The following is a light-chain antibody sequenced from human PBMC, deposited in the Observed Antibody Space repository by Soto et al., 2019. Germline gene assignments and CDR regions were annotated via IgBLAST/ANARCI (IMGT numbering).Light chain of an antibody. V-gene: IGKV2-30*01. J-gene: IGKJ1*01. Sequence: DVVMTQSPLSLPVTLGQPASISCRSSQSLVYSDGNTYLNWCQQRPGQSPRRLIYKVSNRDSGVPDRVSGSGSCTDFTLKISGVEADDVRVYYCMQVTHPRTFGQGTKVEIK. CDR2: KVS. CDR3: MQVTHPRT. CDR1: QSLVYSDGNTY.